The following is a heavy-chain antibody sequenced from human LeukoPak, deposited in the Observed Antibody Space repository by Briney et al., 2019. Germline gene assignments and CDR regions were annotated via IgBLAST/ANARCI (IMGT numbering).Heavy chain of an antibody. CDR2: INPKSGAT. Sequence: ASVKVSCTTSGYTFTDYYIHWVRQAPGQGLEWMGWINPKSGATDFAQKFQGRITLTRDTSITTAHMEMNRLTSNDTAVYFCTIDEWELPGYWGQGTRVTVAT. CDR3: TIDEWELPGY. D-gene: IGHD1-26*01. V-gene: IGHV1-2*02. CDR1: GYTFTDYY. J-gene: IGHJ4*02.